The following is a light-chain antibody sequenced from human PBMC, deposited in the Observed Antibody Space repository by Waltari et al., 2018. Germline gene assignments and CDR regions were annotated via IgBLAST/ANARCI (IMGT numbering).Light chain of an antibody. Sequence: EIVMTQTPATLSVSPGERATLSCRASPSVSSNLAWCQQQPRQAPRPLIYGATTRATGIPARFSGSGSGTEFTLTISSLQSEDFAIYYCQQYNNWPPQDAFGQGTKLEIK. CDR3: QQYNNWPPQDA. CDR2: GAT. V-gene: IGKV3-15*01. CDR1: PSVSSN. J-gene: IGKJ2*01.